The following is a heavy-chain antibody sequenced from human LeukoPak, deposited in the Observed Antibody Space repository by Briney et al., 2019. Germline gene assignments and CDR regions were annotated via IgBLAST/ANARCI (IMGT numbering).Heavy chain of an antibody. D-gene: IGHD3-10*01. J-gene: IGHJ5*02. CDR3: ARASLLWFGESNNWFDP. Sequence: SETLSLTCAVYGGSFSGYYWSWIRQPPGKGLEWIGEINHSGSTNYNPSLKSRVTISVDTSKNQSSLKLSSVTAADTAMYYCARASLLWFGESNNWFDPWGQGTLVTVSS. V-gene: IGHV4-34*01. CDR2: INHSGST. CDR1: GGSFSGYY.